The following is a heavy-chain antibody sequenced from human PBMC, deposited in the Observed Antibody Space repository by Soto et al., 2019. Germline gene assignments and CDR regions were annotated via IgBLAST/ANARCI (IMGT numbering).Heavy chain of an antibody. V-gene: IGHV3-23*01. CDR1: GFTFSNYA. Sequence: PXGSLRLSCAASGFTFSNYAMSGVRQAPGKGLEWVSAISGGGTSTYYSDSVKGRFSISRDNSKNTLYLQMNTLRAEDTAVYYCAKALSQFFPFDYWGQGTLVTVSS. D-gene: IGHD3-3*01. J-gene: IGHJ4*02. CDR3: AKALSQFFPFDY. CDR2: ISGGGTST.